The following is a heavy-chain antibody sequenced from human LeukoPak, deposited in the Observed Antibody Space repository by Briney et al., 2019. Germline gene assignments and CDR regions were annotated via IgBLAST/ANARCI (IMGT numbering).Heavy chain of an antibody. CDR1: GDTLTELS. D-gene: IGHD3-9*01. J-gene: IGHJ4*02. CDR2: FDPEHGEM. Sequence: GASVKVSCKVSGDTLTELSTHWVRQAPGKGLEWMGGFDPEHGEMIYAQKLQGRGTMTEDRSTDTAYTELSSLISEDTAVYYCATGGPWDLLKYWGQGTLVTVSS. CDR3: ATGGPWDLLKY. V-gene: IGHV1-24*01.